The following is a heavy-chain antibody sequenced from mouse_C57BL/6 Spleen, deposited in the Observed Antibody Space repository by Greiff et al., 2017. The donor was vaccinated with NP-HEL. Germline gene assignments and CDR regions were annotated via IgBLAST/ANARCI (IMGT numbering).Heavy chain of an antibody. CDR2: ISNGGGST. D-gene: IGHD1-1*01. Sequence: EVKLMESGGGLVQPGGSLKLSCAASGFTFSDYYMYWVRQTPEKRLEWVAYISNGGGSTYYPDTVKGRFTISRDNAKNTLYLQMSRLKSEDTAMYYCARSDYYGSRDYAMDYWGQGTSVTVSS. CDR3: ARSDYYGSRDYAMDY. V-gene: IGHV5-12*01. CDR1: GFTFSDYY. J-gene: IGHJ4*01.